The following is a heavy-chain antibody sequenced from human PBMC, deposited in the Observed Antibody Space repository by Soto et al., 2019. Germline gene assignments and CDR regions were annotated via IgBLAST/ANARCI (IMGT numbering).Heavy chain of an antibody. J-gene: IGHJ5*02. CDR3: ARDNMVRGVTSNWFDP. CDR2: IYYSGST. V-gene: IGHV4-59*01. D-gene: IGHD3-10*01. Sequence: SETLSLTCTVSGGSISSYYWSWIRQPPGKGLEWIGYIYYSGSTNYNPSLKSRVTISVDTSKNQFSLKLSSVTAADTAVYYCARDNMVRGVTSNWFDPWGQGTLVTV. CDR1: GGSISSYY.